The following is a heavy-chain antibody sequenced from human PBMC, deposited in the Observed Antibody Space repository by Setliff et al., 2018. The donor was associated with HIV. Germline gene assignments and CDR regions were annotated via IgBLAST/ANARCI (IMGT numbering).Heavy chain of an antibody. CDR3: ARGGDDYGPGTWTFDY. Sequence: PSVKVSCKTSGYSFTGYYVHWVRQAPGQGLEWMGWINGNSGATNYAQKFQGRVTMTGDTSTNIAYMELTRLKSDDTAVYSCARGGDDYGPGTWTFDYWGQGTLVTVSS. CDR2: INGNSGAT. J-gene: IGHJ4*02. D-gene: IGHD3-10*01. CDR1: GYSFTGYY. V-gene: IGHV1-2*02.